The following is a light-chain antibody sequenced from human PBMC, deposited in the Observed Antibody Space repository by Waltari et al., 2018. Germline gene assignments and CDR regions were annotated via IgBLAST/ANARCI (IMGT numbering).Light chain of an antibody. V-gene: IGKV1-39*01. Sequence: DIQMTQSPSSLSASVGDRVTITCRASQSISTYLNWYQQKPRKAPKLLIYAASSLQSGVPSRLSGSGSGTDFTLTISSLHPEDFATYYCQQSYSTPLSFGGGTKVEIK. CDR1: QSISTY. J-gene: IGKJ4*01. CDR3: QQSYSTPLS. CDR2: AAS.